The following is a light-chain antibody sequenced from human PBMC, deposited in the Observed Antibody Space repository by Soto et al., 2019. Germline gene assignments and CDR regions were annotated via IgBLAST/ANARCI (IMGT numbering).Light chain of an antibody. V-gene: IGKV1-39*01. Sequence: DIQMTQSPSSLSASVGDRVTITCRASQSISSYLNWYQQKPGKAPNFLIYAATNLQSGVPSRFSGSGSATEFTLTISSLQPEDFGTYYCQQRYSTLAFGPGTKVDIK. J-gene: IGKJ3*01. CDR1: QSISSY. CDR2: AAT. CDR3: QQRYSTLA.